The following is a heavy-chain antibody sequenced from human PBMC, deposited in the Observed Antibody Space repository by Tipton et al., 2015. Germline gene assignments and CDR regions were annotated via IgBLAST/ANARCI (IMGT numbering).Heavy chain of an antibody. D-gene: IGHD6-13*01. CDR2: IFFSGST. CDR3: ARRGGSSWYADY. V-gene: IGHV4-39*02. CDR1: GGSISSSSYY. J-gene: IGHJ4*02. Sequence: TLSLTCTVSGGSISSSSYYWGWIRQPPGKGLEWIGSIFFSGSTYYNPSLKSRVTISVDTSKNHFSLKLSSVTAADTAVYYRARRGGSSWYADYWGQGTLVTVSS.